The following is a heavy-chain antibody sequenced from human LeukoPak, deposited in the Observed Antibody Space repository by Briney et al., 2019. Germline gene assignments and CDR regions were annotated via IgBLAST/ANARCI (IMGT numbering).Heavy chain of an antibody. V-gene: IGHV4-38-2*02. CDR3: VRESRGWYEDS. CDR2: IHHSGIT. Sequence: SETLSLTCTVSNFSITNNYYWGWSRQSPGKGLQWIGSIHHSGITYYTPPLESRITISLDTSKNQFSLTLYSVTAADTAAYYCVRESRGWYEDSWGQGTLVTVSS. J-gene: IGHJ4*02. D-gene: IGHD6-19*01. CDR1: NFSITNNYY.